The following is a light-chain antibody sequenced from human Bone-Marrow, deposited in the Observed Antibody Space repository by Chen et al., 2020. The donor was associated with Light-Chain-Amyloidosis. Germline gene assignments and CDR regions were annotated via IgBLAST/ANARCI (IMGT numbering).Light chain of an antibody. CDR2: DVS. J-gene: IGLJ2*01. V-gene: IGLV2-14*03. CDR1: SSDVGGYNY. CDR3: ASYTISSTLI. Sequence: QSALTQPASVSGSPRQSITISCTGTSSDVGGYNYVSWYQKHPDKAPNLLIYDVSYRPSGVSNRFSAAKSGNTASLTISGLQAEDEADYYCASYTISSTLIFGGGTKLTVL.